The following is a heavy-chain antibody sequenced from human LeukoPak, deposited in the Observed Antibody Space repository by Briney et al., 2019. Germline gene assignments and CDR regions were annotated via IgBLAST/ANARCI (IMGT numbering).Heavy chain of an antibody. CDR3: ASLRRQPYYYYYYMDV. CDR2: INHSGST. J-gene: IGHJ6*03. Sequence: SETLSLTCAVYGGSFSGYYWSWTRQPPGKGLEWIGEINHSGSTNYNPSLKSRVTISVDTSKNQFSLKLSSVTAADTAVYYCASLRRQPYYYYYYMDVWGKGTTVTVSS. CDR1: GGSFSGYY. V-gene: IGHV4-34*01. D-gene: IGHD4-17*01.